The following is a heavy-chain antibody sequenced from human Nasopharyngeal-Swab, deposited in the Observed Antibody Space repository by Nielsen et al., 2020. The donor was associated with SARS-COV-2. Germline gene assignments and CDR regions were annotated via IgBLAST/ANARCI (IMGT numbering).Heavy chain of an antibody. Sequence: ASVKVSCKVSGYTLTELSMHWVRQAPGKGLEWMGGFDPEDGETIYAQKFQGRVTMTEDTSTDTAYMELSSLRSDDTAVYYCAREGVEYSRYYYYFDYWGQGTLVTVSS. CDR3: AREGVEYSRYYYYFDY. D-gene: IGHD6-6*01. V-gene: IGHV1-24*01. CDR2: FDPEDGET. CDR1: GYTLTELS. J-gene: IGHJ4*02.